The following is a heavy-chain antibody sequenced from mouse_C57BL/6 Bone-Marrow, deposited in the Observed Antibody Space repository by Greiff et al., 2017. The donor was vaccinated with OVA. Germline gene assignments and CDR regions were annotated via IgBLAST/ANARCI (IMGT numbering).Heavy chain of an antibody. J-gene: IGHJ1*03. CDR1: GYTFTSYT. D-gene: IGHD1-2*01. CDR3: ARLLRPYWYFDV. CDR2: INPSSGYT. V-gene: IGHV1-4*01. Sequence: QVQLQQSGAELARPGASVKMSCKASGYTFTSYTMHWVKQRPGQGLEWIGYINPSSGYTKYNQKFKDKATLTADKSSSTAYMQLSSLTSEDSAVYYCARLLRPYWYFDVWGTGTTVTVSS.